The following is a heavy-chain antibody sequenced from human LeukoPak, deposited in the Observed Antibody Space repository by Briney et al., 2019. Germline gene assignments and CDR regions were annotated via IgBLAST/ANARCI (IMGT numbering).Heavy chain of an antibody. J-gene: IGHJ4*02. CDR3: ARDRPRARYFDY. D-gene: IGHD2-15*01. Sequence: SVKVSCKASGGIFNDYSISWVRQAPGQGLEWMGRIIPILNVPNYAQKFEGRVIITADKSTNTAYMELSSLKSEDTAVYFCARDRPRARYFDYWGQGALVSVPS. CDR2: IIPILNVP. V-gene: IGHV1-69*04. CDR1: GGIFNDYS.